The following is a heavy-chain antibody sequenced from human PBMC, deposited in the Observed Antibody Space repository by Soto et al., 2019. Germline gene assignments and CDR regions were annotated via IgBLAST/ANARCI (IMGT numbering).Heavy chain of an antibody. D-gene: IGHD6-13*01. J-gene: IGHJ4*02. CDR2: ISTSGSTI. CDR1: GFTFSRYE. CDR3: ARELAAAGSFDY. Sequence: EVQLVESGGDLVQPGGSLRLSCAASGFTFSRYEMNWVRQAPGKGLEWISYISTSGSTIYYADSVKGRFTISRDNAKNSLYLQMNSLRAEDTAVYYCARELAAAGSFDYWGQGTLDTVSS. V-gene: IGHV3-48*03.